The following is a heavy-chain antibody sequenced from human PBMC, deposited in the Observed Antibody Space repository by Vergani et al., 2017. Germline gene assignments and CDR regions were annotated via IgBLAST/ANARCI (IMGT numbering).Heavy chain of an antibody. CDR1: GFTFTNYD. CDR2: ISIDGSRT. Sequence: QVQLVESGGGVVQPGRSLRVSCAGSGFTFTNYDMHWVRQAPGKGLEWVAVISIDGSRTHYGDSVKGRVTITRDNSKNTLYLQMTSLRGDDTAIYYCGRDAFKGRPDVVDIWCQGTMVTVS. CDR3: GRDAFKGRPDVVDI. V-gene: IGHV3-30*19. J-gene: IGHJ3*02.